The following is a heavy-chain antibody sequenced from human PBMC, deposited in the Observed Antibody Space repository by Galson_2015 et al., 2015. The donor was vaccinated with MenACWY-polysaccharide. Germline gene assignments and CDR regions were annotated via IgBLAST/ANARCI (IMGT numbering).Heavy chain of an antibody. CDR1: GFTFSSYW. Sequence: SLRLSCAASGFTFSSYWMHWVRQVPGKGLVWVSRISSDGSSTSYADSVKGRFTISRDNAKNTLHLQMNSLRVEDTAVYYCAKGYSYSKSPVDHWGQGTLVTVSS. J-gene: IGHJ4*02. CDR3: AKGYSYSKSPVDH. D-gene: IGHD2-15*01. V-gene: IGHV3-74*01. CDR2: ISSDGSST.